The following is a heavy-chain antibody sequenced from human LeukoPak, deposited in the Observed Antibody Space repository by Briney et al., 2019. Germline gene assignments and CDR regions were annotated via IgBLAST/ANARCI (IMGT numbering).Heavy chain of an antibody. J-gene: IGHJ5*02. CDR1: GFTFSSYS. D-gene: IGHD4-11*01. CDR2: ISSSSSTI. Sequence: GGSPRLSCAASGFTFSSYSMNWVRQAPGKGLEWVSYISSSSSTIYYADSVKGRFTISRDNAKNSLYLQMNSLRAEDTAVYYCASDRLGIDPWGQGTLVTVSS. CDR3: ASDRLGIDP. V-gene: IGHV3-48*01.